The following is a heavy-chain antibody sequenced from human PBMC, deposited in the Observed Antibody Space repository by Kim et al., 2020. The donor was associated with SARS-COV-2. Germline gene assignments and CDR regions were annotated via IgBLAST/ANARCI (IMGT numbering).Heavy chain of an antibody. V-gene: IGHV5-51*01. J-gene: IGHJ4*02. CDR3: ARLYGGNSGYFDY. D-gene: IGHD2-21*02. Sequence: SSPSFQGQVTISADKSISTAYLQWSSLKASDTAMYYCARLYGGNSGYFDYWGQGTLVTVSS.